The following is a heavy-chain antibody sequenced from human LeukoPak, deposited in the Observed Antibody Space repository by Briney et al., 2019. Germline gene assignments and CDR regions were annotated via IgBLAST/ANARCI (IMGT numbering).Heavy chain of an antibody. CDR3: ARNGGGYSYGYVFDY. CDR1: GGSISSYY. V-gene: IGHV4-59*01. Sequence: SETLSLTCTVSGGSISSYYWSWIRQPPGKGLEWIGYLYDSGSTNYNPSLKSRVTISVDTSKNQFSLKLSSVTAADTAVYYCARNGGGYSYGYVFDYWGQGTLVTVSS. D-gene: IGHD5-18*01. CDR2: LYDSGST. J-gene: IGHJ4*02.